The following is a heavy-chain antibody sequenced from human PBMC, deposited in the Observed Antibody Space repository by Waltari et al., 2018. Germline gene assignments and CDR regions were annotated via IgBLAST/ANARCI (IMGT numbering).Heavy chain of an antibody. D-gene: IGHD2-21*02. CDR3: ARGPRRGIVMLTATPPHYFDY. V-gene: IGHV1-69*01. CDR1: GDTFKNYA. Sequence: QVQLVQSGAEVKKPGSSVKVSCKASGDTFKNYAISWVRQAPGHGLEWMGGIIPHIGTTDYAQKFQDRVTITADESTRTAYMDLSSLRSEDTAVYYCARGPRRGIVMLTATPPHYFDYWGQGTLVTVSS. J-gene: IGHJ4*02. CDR2: IIPHIGTT.